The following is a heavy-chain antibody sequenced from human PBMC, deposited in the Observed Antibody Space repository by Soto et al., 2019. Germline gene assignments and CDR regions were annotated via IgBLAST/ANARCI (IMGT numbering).Heavy chain of an antibody. J-gene: IGHJ4*02. CDR2: IRSKAYGGTT. CDR3: TAGKLYPSLDFDY. Sequence: EVQLVESGGGLVQPGRSLRLSCTASGFTLRDYAMSWVRQAPGKGLEWVGFIRSKAYGGTTEYAASVKGRFTISRDDSKSIAYLQMNSLKTEDTAVYYCTAGKLYPSLDFDYWGQGTLVTVSS. V-gene: IGHV3-49*04. D-gene: IGHD2-8*01. CDR1: GFTLRDYA.